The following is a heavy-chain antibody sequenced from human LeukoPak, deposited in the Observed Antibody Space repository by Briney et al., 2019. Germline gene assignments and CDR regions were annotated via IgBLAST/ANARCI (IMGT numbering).Heavy chain of an antibody. D-gene: IGHD3-22*01. V-gene: IGHV3-48*01. J-gene: IGHJ4*02. CDR1: GFTFSSYS. CDR3: ARGSVPYYYDSSGYQLDY. Sequence: GGSLRLCCAASGFTFSSYSMNWVRQAPGKGLEWVSYISSSSSTIYYADSMKGRFTISRDNAKNSLYLQMNSLRAEDTAVYYCARGSVPYYYDSSGYQLDYWGQGTLVTVSS. CDR2: ISSSSSTI.